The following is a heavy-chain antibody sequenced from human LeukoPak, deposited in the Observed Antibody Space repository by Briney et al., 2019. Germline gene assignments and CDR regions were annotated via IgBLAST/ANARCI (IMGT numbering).Heavy chain of an antibody. CDR3: ARDAFGARGIGGGLDI. CDR1: GFTFNGYT. J-gene: IGHJ3*02. D-gene: IGHD3-10*01. CDR2: TWYDGSNK. Sequence: GGSLRLSCVASGFTFNGYTMHWVRQAPGKGLEWVAITWYDGSNKYYADSVKGRFTISRDNSKNTLFLQMNSLRAEDTAVYYCARDAFGARGIGGGLDIWGQGTMVIVSS. V-gene: IGHV3-33*01.